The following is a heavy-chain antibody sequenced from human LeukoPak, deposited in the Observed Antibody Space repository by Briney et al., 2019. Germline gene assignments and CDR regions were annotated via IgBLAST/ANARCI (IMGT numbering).Heavy chain of an antibody. Sequence: ASVKVSCKASGYTFNTNGITWVRQAPGQGLEWMGWVSAYNGNTNYAQKLQGRVTLTTGKSTSTAYMELTSLTSDDTAVYYCARRIVAVQTFDYWGQGTLVTVSS. CDR3: ARRIVAVQTFDY. CDR2: VSAYNGNT. V-gene: IGHV1-18*01. D-gene: IGHD5-12*01. CDR1: GYTFNTNG. J-gene: IGHJ4*02.